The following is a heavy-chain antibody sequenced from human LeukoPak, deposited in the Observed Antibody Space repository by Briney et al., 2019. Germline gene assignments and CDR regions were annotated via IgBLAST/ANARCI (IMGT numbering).Heavy chain of an antibody. D-gene: IGHD3-10*01. V-gene: IGHV4-39*01. CDR2: ISYSGTT. CDR3: ARQRYYYGSGSYRPLDY. Sequence: SETLSLPCTVSGGSISSSSYYWDWIRQPPGEGVEWIGSISYSGTTYYNPSLKRRVTISVETSNNHVYLKVNSVTAADTAVYYCARQRYYYGSGSYRPLDYWGQGTLVTVSS. CDR1: GGSISSSSYY. J-gene: IGHJ4*02.